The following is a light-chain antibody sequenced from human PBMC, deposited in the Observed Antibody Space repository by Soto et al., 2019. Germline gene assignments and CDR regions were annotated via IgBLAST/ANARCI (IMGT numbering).Light chain of an antibody. CDR1: QSFGRW. CDR3: QEYKTGPGYN. V-gene: IGKV1-5*03. CDR2: KTS. J-gene: IGKJ2*01. Sequence: DIQKTQSPSTLSASVGDRVTITCRASQSFGRWLAWYQQKPGKAPELLIYKTSTLERGVPSRFSGSGSGTEFTLTISSLQPDDFATYYCQEYKTGPGYNFGQGTRLEIK.